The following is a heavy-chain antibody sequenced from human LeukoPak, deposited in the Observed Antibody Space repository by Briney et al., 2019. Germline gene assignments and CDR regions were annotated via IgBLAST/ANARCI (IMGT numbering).Heavy chain of an antibody. CDR2: IYYSGST. Sequence: PSETLSLTCTVSGGSISGYYWSWIRQPPGKGLEWIGYIYYSGSTKYNPSLKSRVTMSVDTSKNQFSLKLSSVTAADTAVYYCARHGRSSTSPPDYYYYYYMDVWGKGTTVTVSS. D-gene: IGHD2-2*01. J-gene: IGHJ6*03. V-gene: IGHV4-59*08. CDR1: GGSISGYY. CDR3: ARHGRSSTSPPDYYYYYYMDV.